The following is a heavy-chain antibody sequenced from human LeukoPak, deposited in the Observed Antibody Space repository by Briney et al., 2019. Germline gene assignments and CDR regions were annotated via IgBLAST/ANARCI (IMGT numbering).Heavy chain of an antibody. Sequence: SETLSLTCTVSGGSISSYYWGWIRQPPGKGLEWIGYIYYSGSTNYNPSLKSRVTISVDTSKNQFSLKLSSVTAADTAVYYCARGPPGTAIYYYYMDVWGKGTTVTVSS. D-gene: IGHD2-21*02. V-gene: IGHV4-59*01. CDR2: IYYSGST. CDR3: ARGPPGTAIYYYYMDV. J-gene: IGHJ6*03. CDR1: GGSISSYY.